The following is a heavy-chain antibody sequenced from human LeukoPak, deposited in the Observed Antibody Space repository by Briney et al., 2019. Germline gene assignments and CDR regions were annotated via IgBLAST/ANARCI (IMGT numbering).Heavy chain of an antibody. CDR1: GLTVSRNY. J-gene: IGHJ5*02. CDR2: INWNGGST. V-gene: IGHV3-20*04. D-gene: IGHD6-13*01. Sequence: GGSLRLSCAASGLTVSRNYMSWVRQAPGKGLEWVSGINWNGGSTGYADSVKGRFTISRDNAKNSLYLQMNSLRAEDTALYYCARRYSSSWLSWFDPWGQGTLVTVSS. CDR3: ARRYSSSWLSWFDP.